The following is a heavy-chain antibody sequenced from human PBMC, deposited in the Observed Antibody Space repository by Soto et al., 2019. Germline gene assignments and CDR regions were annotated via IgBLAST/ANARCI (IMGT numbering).Heavy chain of an antibody. V-gene: IGHV4-4*07. D-gene: IGHD1-1*01. CDR3: ARESRSELGTVEY. CDR1: GASISNYY. J-gene: IGHJ4*02. CDR2: IYASGTT. Sequence: QVRLQESGPGLVKPSETLSLTCTVSGASISNYYWSWIRQPAGKGLECLGRIYASGTTTYNPSLRSRVPLSVDTSKNQFSLNLNSVTAADTAVYYCARESRSELGTVEYWGQGTLVTVPS.